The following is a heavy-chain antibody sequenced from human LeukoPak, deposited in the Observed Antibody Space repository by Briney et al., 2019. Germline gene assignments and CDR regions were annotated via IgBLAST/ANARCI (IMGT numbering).Heavy chain of an antibody. V-gene: IGHV3-7*01. D-gene: IGHD2-15*01. CDR1: GFTFSDHY. Sequence: GSLRLSCAASGFTFSDHYMDWVRQAPGKGLEWVANIKEDGSVEYYMDSVKGRFTISRDNAKNSQYLQMNSLRAEDTAVYYCAKWTVISGYYHIDYWGQGTLVTVSS. CDR3: AKWTVISGYYHIDY. J-gene: IGHJ4*02. CDR2: IKEDGSVE.